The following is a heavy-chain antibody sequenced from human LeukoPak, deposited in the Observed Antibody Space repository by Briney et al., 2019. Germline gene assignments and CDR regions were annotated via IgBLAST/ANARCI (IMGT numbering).Heavy chain of an antibody. D-gene: IGHD3-3*01. Sequence: PNSGLTTYAQNFQRSVTMTRDTSISTAYMELSSLRSDVTAVYYCARTRITIFGVVSSYFDYWGQGTLVTVSS. CDR3: ARTRITIFGVVSSYFDY. V-gene: IGHV1-2*02. CDR2: PNSGLT. J-gene: IGHJ4*02.